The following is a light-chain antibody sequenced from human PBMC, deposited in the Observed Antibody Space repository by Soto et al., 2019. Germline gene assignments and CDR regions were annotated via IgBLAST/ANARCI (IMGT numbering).Light chain of an antibody. CDR3: TSYTRGSSLVG. J-gene: IGLJ2*01. V-gene: IGLV2-14*03. CDR1: SGDVGTYNY. Sequence: QSALTQPASVSGSPGQSITISCTGTSGDVGTYNYVSWYQQHPGRAPKLLLYDVYSRPSGVSNRFSGSKSGNTASLTISGLQAEDEGNYYCTSYTRGSSLVGFGGGTKLTVL. CDR2: DVY.